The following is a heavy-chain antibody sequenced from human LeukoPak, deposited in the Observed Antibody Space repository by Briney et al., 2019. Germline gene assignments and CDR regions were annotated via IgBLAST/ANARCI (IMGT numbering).Heavy chain of an antibody. V-gene: IGHV4-39*01. CDR2: IYYTGST. J-gene: IGHJ5*02. CDR3: ARLLKTPVGVRVAVNNNWFDP. D-gene: IGHD6-19*01. CDR1: GGSISNRSYY. Sequence: SGTLSLTCTVSGGSISNRSYYWGWSRQPPGRGLEWIGSIYYTGSTYNNPSLKSRVAISVDTTKNQFSLKLTSVTAADTAVYYCARLLKTPVGVRVAVNNNWFDPWGQGTLVTVSS.